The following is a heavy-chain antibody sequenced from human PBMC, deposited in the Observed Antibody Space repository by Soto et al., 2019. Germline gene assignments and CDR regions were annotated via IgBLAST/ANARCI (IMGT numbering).Heavy chain of an antibody. Sequence: QVQLVQSGAEVKKPGASVKVSCKASGYTFTSYGISWVRQAPGQGLEWMGWISAYNGNTNYAQKLQGRVTMTTDTSTSTAYMELRSLRSDDTAVYYCARESGTRDCSGGSCYWVPFDYWGQGTLVTVSS. CDR1: GYTFTSYG. D-gene: IGHD2-15*01. J-gene: IGHJ4*02. CDR2: ISAYNGNT. V-gene: IGHV1-18*01. CDR3: ARESGTRDCSGGSCYWVPFDY.